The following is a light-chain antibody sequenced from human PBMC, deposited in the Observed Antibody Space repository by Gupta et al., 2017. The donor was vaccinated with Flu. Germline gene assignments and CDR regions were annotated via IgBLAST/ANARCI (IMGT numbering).Light chain of an antibody. CDR2: GTS. CDR1: QGISSS. Sequence: DIQLTQSPSFLSASIGDRVTITCRASQGISSSLAWYQQKPGKAPKVLIYGTSTLQSGVPSRFSGSGSGTEFTLTISSLQPEDFATYYCQQLSGSRWTFGLGTKVEVK. J-gene: IGKJ1*01. CDR3: QQLSGSRWT. V-gene: IGKV1-9*01.